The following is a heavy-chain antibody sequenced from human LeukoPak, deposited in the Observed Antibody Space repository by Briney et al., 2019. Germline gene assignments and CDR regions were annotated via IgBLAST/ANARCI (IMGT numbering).Heavy chain of an antibody. D-gene: IGHD3-16*01. V-gene: IGHV3-30-3*01. Sequence: GGSLRLSCAASGFTFSSYAMHWVRQAPGKGLEWVAVISYDGSNKYYADSVKGRFTISRDNSKNTLYLQMNSLRAEDTAVYYCARAHNDGGTFDYWGQRTLVTVSS. CDR2: ISYDGSNK. CDR1: GFTFSSYA. CDR3: ARAHNDGGTFDY. J-gene: IGHJ4*02.